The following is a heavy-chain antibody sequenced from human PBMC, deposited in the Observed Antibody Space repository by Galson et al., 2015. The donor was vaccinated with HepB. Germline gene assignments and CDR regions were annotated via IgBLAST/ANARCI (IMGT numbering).Heavy chain of an antibody. CDR3: ATLGVYCSGGSCLSAHDAFDI. J-gene: IGHJ3*02. D-gene: IGHD2-15*01. CDR2: FDPEDGET. CDR1: GYTLTELS. V-gene: IGHV1-24*01. Sequence: SVKVSCKVSGYTLTELSMHWVRQAPGKGLEWMGGFDPEDGETIYVQKFQGRVTMTEDTSTDTAYMELSSLRSEDTAVYYCATLGVYCSGGSCLSAHDAFDIWGQGTMVTVSS.